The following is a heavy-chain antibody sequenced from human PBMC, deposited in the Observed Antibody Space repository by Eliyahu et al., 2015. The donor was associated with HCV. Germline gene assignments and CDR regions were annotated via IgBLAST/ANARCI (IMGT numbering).Heavy chain of an antibody. J-gene: IGHJ3*02. Sequence: QVHLVQSGAEVKKPGASVKVYCKASGYTFTSYYLHWVRQAPGQGLEWMGIINPNGGSTSYAQKFQGRVTMTRDTSRSTVYMELSSLRSEDTAVYYCARGGPWGMIVVVTPGDAFDIWGQGTMVTVSS. CDR1: GYTFTSYY. D-gene: IGHD3-22*01. V-gene: IGHV1-46*03. CDR3: ARGGPWGMIVVVTPGDAFDI. CDR2: INPNGGST.